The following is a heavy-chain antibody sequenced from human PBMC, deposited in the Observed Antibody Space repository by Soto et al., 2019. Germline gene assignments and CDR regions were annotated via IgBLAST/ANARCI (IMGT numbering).Heavy chain of an antibody. D-gene: IGHD3-10*01. V-gene: IGHV3-30-3*01. J-gene: IGHJ4*02. CDR2: ISYDGSNK. CDR1: GFTFSSYA. CDR3: ARDSAGGVGLFHY. Sequence: QVQLVESGGGVVQPGRSLRLSCAASGFTFSSYAMHWVRQAPGKGLEWVAVISYDGSNKYYADSVKGRFTISRDNTNNFLYLQMDSLRPEDTALYYCARDSAGGVGLFHYWGQGTLVTVSS.